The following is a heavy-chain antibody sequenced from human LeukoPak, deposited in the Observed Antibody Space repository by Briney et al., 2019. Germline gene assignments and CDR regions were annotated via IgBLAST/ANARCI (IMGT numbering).Heavy chain of an antibody. Sequence: PGGSLRLSCAASGFTFSTHWMSWVRQAPGKGLEWVANIKEDGSEKYYGSSVKVRFTISKENAKNALYLQMNSLSAEETAVYYCARDSSGHQWGQRTLVTLSS. V-gene: IGHV3-7*01. CDR1: GFTFSTHW. CDR2: IKEDGSEK. J-gene: IGHJ4*02. D-gene: IGHD3-22*01. CDR3: ARDSSGHQ.